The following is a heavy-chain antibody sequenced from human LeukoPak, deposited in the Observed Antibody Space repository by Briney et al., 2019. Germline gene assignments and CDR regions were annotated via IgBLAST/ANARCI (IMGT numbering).Heavy chain of an antibody. D-gene: IGHD2-2*01. Sequence: SETLSLTCTVSGYSISNPYYWGWIRQPPGKGLEWIGSIHNTGSTYYNPSLKSRVTISIDTSKNQFSPKLSSVTAADTAVYYCARVDGVVPTAYFDYWGQGTLVTVSS. J-gene: IGHJ4*02. CDR2: IHNTGST. CDR1: GYSISNPYY. V-gene: IGHV4-38-2*02. CDR3: ARVDGVVPTAYFDY.